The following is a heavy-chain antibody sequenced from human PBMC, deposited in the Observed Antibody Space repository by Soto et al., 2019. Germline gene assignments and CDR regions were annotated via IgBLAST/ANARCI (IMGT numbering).Heavy chain of an antibody. V-gene: IGHV1-69*01. CDR2: IIPIFGTA. J-gene: IGHJ4*02. Sequence: QAQLVQSGAEVKKPGSSVKVSCKASRDTFSTSGFSWVRQAPGQGLEWMGGIIPIFGTANYAQNFQGRVTITADESTGTVYMERSSLRSEDTAVYYCARSGYSYGPNFDWGQGTLGTVSS. D-gene: IGHD5-18*01. CDR3: ARSGYSYGPNFD. CDR1: RDTFSTSG.